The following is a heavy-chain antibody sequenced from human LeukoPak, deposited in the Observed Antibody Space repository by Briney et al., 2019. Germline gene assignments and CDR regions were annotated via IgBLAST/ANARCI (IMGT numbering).Heavy chain of an antibody. D-gene: IGHD5-24*01. V-gene: IGHV4-4*07. Sequence: PSETLSLTCTVSGGSISNYYWSWIRQPAGKGLEWIGRIYTSGSTNYNPSLKSRVTMSVDTSKNQFSLKLSSVTAADTAVYYCARDLDGYTAYYMDVWGKGTTVTVSS. CDR3: ARDLDGYTAYYMDV. J-gene: IGHJ6*03. CDR2: IYTSGST. CDR1: GGSISNYY.